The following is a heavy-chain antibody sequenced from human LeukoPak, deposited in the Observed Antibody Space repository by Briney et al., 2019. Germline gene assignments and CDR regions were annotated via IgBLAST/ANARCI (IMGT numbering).Heavy chain of an antibody. J-gene: IGHJ3*02. V-gene: IGHV4-59*08. CDR3: ARQGGRNRLDAFDI. CDR2: IYYSGST. D-gene: IGHD2-15*01. Sequence: SETLSLTCTVSGGSISSYYWSWIRQPPGKGLEWIGYIYYSGSTNYNPSLKSRATISVDTSKNQFSLKLSSVTAADTAVYYCARQGGRNRLDAFDIWGQGTMVTVSS. CDR1: GGSISSYY.